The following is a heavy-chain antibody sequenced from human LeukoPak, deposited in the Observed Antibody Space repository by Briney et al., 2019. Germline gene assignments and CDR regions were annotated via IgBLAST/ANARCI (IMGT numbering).Heavy chain of an antibody. CDR2: IIPILGIA. V-gene: IGHV1-69*02. J-gene: IGHJ3*02. CDR3: ARGRALKDYGDYQDAFDI. CDR1: GGTFSSYT. Sequence: ASVKVSCKASGGTFSSYTIGWVRQAPGQGLEWMGRIIPILGIANYAQKFQGRVTITADKSTSTAYMELSSLRSEDTAVYYCARGRALKDYGDYQDAFDIWGQGTMVTVSS. D-gene: IGHD4-17*01.